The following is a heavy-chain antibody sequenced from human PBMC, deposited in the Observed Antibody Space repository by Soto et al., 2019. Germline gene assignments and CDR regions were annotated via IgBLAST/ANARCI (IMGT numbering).Heavy chain of an antibody. J-gene: IGHJ4*02. CDR3: ATQLNYDFWSGYYLDY. CDR1: GGSFSGYY. CDR2: INHSGST. V-gene: IGHV4-34*01. D-gene: IGHD3-3*01. Sequence: QVQLQQWGAGLLKPSETLSLTCAVYGGSFSGYYWSWIRQPPGKGLEWSGEINHSGSTNYNPSLKSRVTISVDTSKNQFSLKLSSVTAADTAVYYCATQLNYDFWSGYYLDYWGQGTLVTVSS.